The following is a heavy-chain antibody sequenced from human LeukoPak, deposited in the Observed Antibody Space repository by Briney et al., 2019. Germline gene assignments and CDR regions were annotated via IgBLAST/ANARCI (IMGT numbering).Heavy chain of an antibody. V-gene: IGHV1-2*02. CDR2: INPNSGGT. CDR1: GYTFTGYY. CDR3: ARVGTPIAAAGADY. D-gene: IGHD6-13*01. Sequence: ASVKVSCKASGYTFTGYYMHWVRQAPGQGLEWMGWINPNSGGTNYAQKFQGRVTMTRDTSISTAYMELSRLRSDDTAVYYCARVGTPIAAAGADYWGQGTLVTVSS. J-gene: IGHJ4*02.